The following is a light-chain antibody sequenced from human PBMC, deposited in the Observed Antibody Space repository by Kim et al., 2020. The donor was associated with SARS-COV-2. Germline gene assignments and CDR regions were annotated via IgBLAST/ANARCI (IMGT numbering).Light chain of an antibody. CDR1: SLRSYY. CDR3: NSRDSSGNHLDVV. Sequence: SSELTQDPAVSVALGQTVRITCQGDSLRSYYASWYQQKPGQAPVLVIYGKNNRPSGIPDRFSGSSSGNTASLTITGAQAEDEADYYCNSRDSSGNHLDVV. CDR2: GKN. V-gene: IGLV3-19*01. J-gene: IGLJ2*01.